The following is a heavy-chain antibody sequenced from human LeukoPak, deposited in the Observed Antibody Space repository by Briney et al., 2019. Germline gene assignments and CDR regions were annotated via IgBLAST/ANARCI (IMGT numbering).Heavy chain of an antibody. CDR2: INSDGIRT. V-gene: IGHV3-74*01. CDR3: ARGGSGSGYHYYYYYMDV. CDR1: GFTFSDHY. D-gene: IGHD3-22*01. J-gene: IGHJ6*03. Sequence: GGSLRLSCAASGFTFSDHYMDWVRQAPGKGLLWVARINSDGIRTSHADSVQGRFTISRDNANNTLYLQMNSLRVEDTAVYYCARGGSGSGYHYYYYYMDVWGKGTTVTISS.